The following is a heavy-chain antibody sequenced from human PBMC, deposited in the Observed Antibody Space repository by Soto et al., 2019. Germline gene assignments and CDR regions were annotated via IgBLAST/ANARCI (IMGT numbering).Heavy chain of an antibody. V-gene: IGHV4-34*01. CDR1: GGSFSGYY. J-gene: IGHJ4*02. Sequence: SETLSLTCAVYGGSFSGYYWSWIRQPPGKGLEWIGEINHSGSTNYNPSLKSRVTISVDTSKNQFSLKLSSVTAADTAVYYCARGPVRSFRLSIAARPFDYWGQGTLVTVSS. D-gene: IGHD6-6*01. CDR3: ARGPVRSFRLSIAARPFDY. CDR2: INHSGST.